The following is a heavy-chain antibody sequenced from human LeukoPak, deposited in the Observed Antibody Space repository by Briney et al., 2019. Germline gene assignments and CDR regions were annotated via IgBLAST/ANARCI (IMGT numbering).Heavy chain of an antibody. CDR1: GYSISSGYY. CDR2: IYHSGST. CDR3: ARGYSGDRDWFDP. D-gene: IGHD3-16*02. J-gene: IGHJ5*02. Sequence: PSETLSLTRTVSGYSISSGYYWGWIRQPPGKGLEWIGSIYHSGSTYYNPSLKSRVTISVDTSKNQFSLKLSSVTAADTAVYYCARGYSGDRDWFDPWGQGTLVTVSS. V-gene: IGHV4-38-2*02.